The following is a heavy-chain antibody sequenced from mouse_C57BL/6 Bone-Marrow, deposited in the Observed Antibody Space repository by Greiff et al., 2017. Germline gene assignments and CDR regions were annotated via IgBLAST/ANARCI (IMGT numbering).Heavy chain of an antibody. V-gene: IGHV1-64*01. D-gene: IGHD4-1*01. CDR2: IHPNSGST. J-gene: IGHJ3*01. Sequence: QVQLQQPGAELVKPGASVKLSCKASGYTFTSYWMHWVKQRPGQGLEWIGMIHPNSGSTNYTEKLKSKATLTVDKSYSTAYMQLSSLTSEDSAVYYCARSITGTGFAYWGQGTLVTVSA. CDR1: GYTFTSYW. CDR3: ARSITGTGFAY.